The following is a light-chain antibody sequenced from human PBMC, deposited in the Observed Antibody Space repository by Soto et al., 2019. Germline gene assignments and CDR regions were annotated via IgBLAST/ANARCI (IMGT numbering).Light chain of an antibody. Sequence: IVMTQSPAXLSVSPGERATLSXRASQSXXSNLAWYQQKPGQAPRLLMFRASIRATGFPARFSGSGSGTEFNITISSLQSEDSAVYYCQQYNNWPRATFGGGTKVEIK. CDR2: RAS. V-gene: IGKV3-15*01. J-gene: IGKJ4*01. CDR3: QQYNNWPRAT. CDR1: QSXXSN.